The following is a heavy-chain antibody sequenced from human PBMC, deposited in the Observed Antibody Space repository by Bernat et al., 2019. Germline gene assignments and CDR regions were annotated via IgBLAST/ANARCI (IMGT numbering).Heavy chain of an antibody. Sequence: QVQLVESGGGVVQPGRSLRLSCAASGFTFSSYGMHWVRQAPGKGLVWVAVISYDGSNKYYADSVKGRFTISRDNSKNTLYLQMNSLRAEDTDVYYCTKDPCSSASCYKWWFDPWGQGTLVTVSS. CDR2: ISYDGSNK. J-gene: IGHJ5*02. CDR3: TKDPCSSASCYKWWFDP. CDR1: GFTFSSYG. V-gene: IGHV3-30*18. D-gene: IGHD2-2*02.